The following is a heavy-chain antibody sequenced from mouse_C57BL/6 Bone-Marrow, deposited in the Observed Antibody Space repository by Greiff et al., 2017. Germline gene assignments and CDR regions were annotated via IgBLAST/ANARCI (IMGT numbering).Heavy chain of an antibody. Sequence: VKPQESGAELVRPGTSVKVSCKASGYAFTNYLIEWVKQRPGQGLEWIGVINPGSGGTNYNEKFKGKATLTADKSSSTAYMQLSSLTSEDSAVYFCARSGGNYPLAMDYWGQGTSVTVSS. CDR2: INPGSGGT. V-gene: IGHV1-54*01. CDR1: GYAFTNYL. D-gene: IGHD2-1*01. CDR3: ARSGGNYPLAMDY. J-gene: IGHJ4*01.